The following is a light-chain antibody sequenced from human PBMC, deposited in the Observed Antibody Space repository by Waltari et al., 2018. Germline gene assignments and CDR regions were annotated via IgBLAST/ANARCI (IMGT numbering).Light chain of an antibody. CDR1: HIGTES. J-gene: IGLJ2*01. Sequence: SNVLTQPPSVSVAPGKTARITCGGDHIGTESVHWYRQKPGLAPVLVIYDDTDRPSGIPARFSGSKSGTTATLTISRVEAGDEADYYCQVWDSVTDHLVVFGGGTKLAVL. V-gene: IGLV3-21*04. CDR2: DDT. CDR3: QVWDSVTDHLVV.